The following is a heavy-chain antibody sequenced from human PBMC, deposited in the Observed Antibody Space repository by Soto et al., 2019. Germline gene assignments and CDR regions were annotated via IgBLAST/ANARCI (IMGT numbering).Heavy chain of an antibody. V-gene: IGHV4-34*01. J-gene: IGHJ4*02. CDR3: ARVGGLKIPHYFDY. D-gene: IGHD2-2*02. CDR2: INHSGST. CDR1: VGSFSGYY. Sequence: PWETLSLVCTVYVGSFSGYYWSWVRQPPGKGLEWIGEINHSGSTNYNPSLKSRVTISVDTSKNQFSLKLSSVTAADTALYYRARVGGLKIPHYFDYWGKGTLVTVSS.